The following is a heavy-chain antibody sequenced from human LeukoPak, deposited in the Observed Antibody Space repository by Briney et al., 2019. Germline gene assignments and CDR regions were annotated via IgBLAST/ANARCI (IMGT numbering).Heavy chain of an antibody. D-gene: IGHD3-22*01. Sequence: GGSLRRSCAASGFTFSNYYMSWIRQAPGKGLEWVSYISGSSGSTNYADSVMGRFTISRDNGKNSLYLQMNSLRAEDTAVYYCARDQGENYDSSGYYPYWGQGTLVTVSS. J-gene: IGHJ4*02. CDR2: ISGSSGST. CDR1: GFTFSNYY. CDR3: ARDQGENYDSSGYYPY. V-gene: IGHV3-11*06.